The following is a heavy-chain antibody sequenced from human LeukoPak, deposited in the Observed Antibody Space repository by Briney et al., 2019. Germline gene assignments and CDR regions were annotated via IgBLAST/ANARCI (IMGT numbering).Heavy chain of an antibody. Sequence: SETLSLTCTVSGGSISSYYWSWIRQPPGKGLEWIGYIYYSGSTNYNPSLKSRVTISVDTSKNQFSLKLSSVTAADTAVYHCARARYSSSIDYWGQGTLVTVSS. CDR2: IYYSGST. D-gene: IGHD6-13*01. V-gene: IGHV4-59*01. J-gene: IGHJ4*02. CDR3: ARARYSSSIDY. CDR1: GGSISSYY.